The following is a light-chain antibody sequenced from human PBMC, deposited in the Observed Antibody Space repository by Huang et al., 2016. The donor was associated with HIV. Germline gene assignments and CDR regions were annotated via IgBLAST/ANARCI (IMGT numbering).Light chain of an antibody. CDR1: QSLVYGDGNIY. CDR2: KLS. CDR3: MQASHWAAT. V-gene: IGKV2-30*01. Sequence: DVLLTQSPLSLPVTLGQPAFITCKSNQSLVYGDGNIYLNWFHQRPGHSPRRLIYKLSNRDSWVPDRCSSGGSGTDFTLWISEVEAEDVGDYYCMQASHWAATFGQGTRVDIK. J-gene: IGKJ1*01.